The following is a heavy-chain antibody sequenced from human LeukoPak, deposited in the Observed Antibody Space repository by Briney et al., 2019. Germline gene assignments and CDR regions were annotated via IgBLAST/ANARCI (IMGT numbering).Heavy chain of an antibody. D-gene: IGHD2-2*01. CDR3: ARGRLDCSSTSCYVGPYYYYYGMDV. J-gene: IGHJ6*02. Sequence: ASVKVSCKASGGTFSSYAISWVRQAPGQGLEWMGGIIPIFGTAHYAQKFQGRVAITADESTSTAYMELSSLRSEDTAVYYCARGRLDCSSTSCYVGPYYYYYGMDVWGQGTTVTVSS. V-gene: IGHV1-69*13. CDR2: IIPIFGTA. CDR1: GGTFSSYA.